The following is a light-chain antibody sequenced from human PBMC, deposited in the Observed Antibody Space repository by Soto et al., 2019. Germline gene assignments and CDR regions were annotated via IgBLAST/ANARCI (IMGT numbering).Light chain of an antibody. Sequence: QSVLTQPASVSWSPGQSIAISCTGTSGDIGGYNYVSWYQQHPGRAPKLMIYDVSNRPSGVSTRFSGSKSDNTASLTISGLQPEDEGDYYCLSYTTSSTYVFGTGTKLTVL. CDR3: LSYTTSSTYV. CDR2: DVS. V-gene: IGLV2-14*03. J-gene: IGLJ1*01. CDR1: SGDIGGYNY.